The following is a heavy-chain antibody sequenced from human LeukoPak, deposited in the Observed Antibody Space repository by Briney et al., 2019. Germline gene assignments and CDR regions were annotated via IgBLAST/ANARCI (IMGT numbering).Heavy chain of an antibody. CDR2: ISHSRST. D-gene: IGHD3-10*01. Sequence: SETLSLTCAVYGGSFINYHWSWIRQPPGKGLEWIGEISHSRSTNYNPSLKSRVTISVDTSKNQFSLKLSSVTAADTAVYYCARRSSRYYGSRSYRKYYFDYWGQGTLVTVSS. CDR3: ARRSSRYYGSRSYRKYYFDY. CDR1: GGSFINYH. J-gene: IGHJ4*02. V-gene: IGHV4-34*01.